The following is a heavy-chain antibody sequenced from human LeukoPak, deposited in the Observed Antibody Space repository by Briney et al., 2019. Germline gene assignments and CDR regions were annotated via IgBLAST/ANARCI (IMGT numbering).Heavy chain of an antibody. CDR3: ARGRVPDY. Sequence: GASVKVSCKVSGYTLTELSMHWVRQAPGQGLEWMGWISAYNGNTNYAQKLQGRVTMTTDTSTSTAYMELRSLRSDDTAVYYCARGRVPDYWGQGTLVTVSS. CDR2: ISAYNGNT. V-gene: IGHV1-18*01. J-gene: IGHJ4*02. CDR1: GYTLTELS. D-gene: IGHD4/OR15-4a*01.